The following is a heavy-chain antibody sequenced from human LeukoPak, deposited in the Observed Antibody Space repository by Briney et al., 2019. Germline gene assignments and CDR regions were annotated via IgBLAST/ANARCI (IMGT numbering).Heavy chain of an antibody. D-gene: IGHD3-10*01. CDR2: IYYSGST. J-gene: IGHJ5*02. CDR1: GGSISSYY. CDR3: ARDRATWFDP. Sequence: SETLSLTCTVSGGSISSYYWSWIRQPPGKGLEWIGYIYYSGSTNYNPSLKSRVTMSVDTSKNQFSLKLSSVTAADTAVYYCARDRATWFDPWGQGTLVTVSS. V-gene: IGHV4-59*12.